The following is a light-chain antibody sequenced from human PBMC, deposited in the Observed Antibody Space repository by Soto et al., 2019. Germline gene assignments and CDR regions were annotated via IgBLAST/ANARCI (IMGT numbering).Light chain of an antibody. Sequence: EIVMTQSPGTLSVSPGERATLSCRASQSVNSNLAWYQQKPDQAPRILIYGASTRATAIPARFSGSGSGTEFTLTISSLQSEDFEVYYCQQYNDWPRTFGGGTKVEIK. CDR1: QSVNSN. J-gene: IGKJ4*01. CDR2: GAS. V-gene: IGKV3-15*01. CDR3: QQYNDWPRT.